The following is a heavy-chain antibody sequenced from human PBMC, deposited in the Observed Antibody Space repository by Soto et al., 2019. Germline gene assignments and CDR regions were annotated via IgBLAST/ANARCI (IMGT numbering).Heavy chain of an antibody. D-gene: IGHD6-6*01. V-gene: IGHV4-34*01. Sequence: SETLSLTCAVYGGSFSGYYWTWIRQPPGTGLEWIGEINHSGSTNYNPSLKSRFTISRDNAKNSLYLQMNSLRAEDTAVYYCARSIAARLNWFDPWGQGTLVTVSS. CDR1: GGSFSGYY. CDR2: INHSGST. J-gene: IGHJ5*02. CDR3: ARSIAARLNWFDP.